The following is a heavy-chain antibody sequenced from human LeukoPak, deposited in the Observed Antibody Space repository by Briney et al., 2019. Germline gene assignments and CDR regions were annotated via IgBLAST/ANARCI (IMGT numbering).Heavy chain of an antibody. CDR3: ARDIVVVVAATPYYYYGTDV. D-gene: IGHD2-15*01. CDR2: IIPILGIA. J-gene: IGHJ6*02. V-gene: IGHV1-69*04. CDR1: GGTFSSYA. Sequence: SVKVSCKASGGTFSSYAISWVRQAPGQGLEWMGRIIPILGIANYAQKFQGRVTITADKSTSTAYMELSSLRSEDTAVYYCARDIVVVVAATPYYYYGTDVWGQGTTVTVSS.